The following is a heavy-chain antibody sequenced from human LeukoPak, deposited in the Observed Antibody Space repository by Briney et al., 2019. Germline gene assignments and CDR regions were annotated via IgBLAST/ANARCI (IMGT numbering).Heavy chain of an antibody. Sequence: WASVKVSCKASGYTFTSYGISWVRQAPGQGLEWMGWISAYNGNTNYAQKLQGRVTMTTDTSTSTAYMELRSRRSDDTAVYYCARGQGYSSSWYIDYWGQGTLVTVSS. CDR3: ARGQGYSSSWYIDY. CDR2: ISAYNGNT. V-gene: IGHV1-18*01. D-gene: IGHD6-13*01. J-gene: IGHJ4*02. CDR1: GYTFTSYG.